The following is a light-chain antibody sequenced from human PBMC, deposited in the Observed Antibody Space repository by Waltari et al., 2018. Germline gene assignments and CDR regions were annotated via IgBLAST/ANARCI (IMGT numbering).Light chain of an antibody. CDR1: SGDIGSYNF. CDR3: CSYAGTNTYA. J-gene: IGLJ1*01. V-gene: IGLV2-23*01. Sequence: QSALTQPASLSGSPGQSITISCSGTSGDIGSYNFVSWYQEHPGQAPKVMIYEGTKRHSGVLDRSAGSVSGKTAYLTISGRQAEDEAHYYCCSYAGTNTYAFGTGTKVTVL. CDR2: EGT.